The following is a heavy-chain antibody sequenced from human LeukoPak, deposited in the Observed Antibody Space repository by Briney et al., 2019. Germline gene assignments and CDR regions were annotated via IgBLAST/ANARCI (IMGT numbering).Heavy chain of an antibody. CDR1: GYTFTSYD. Sequence: ASVKVSCKASGYTFTSYDINWVRQATGQGFEWMGWMSPNSGNTGYAQKFQGRVTMTRSTSMSTAYMELSRLRSDDTAVYYCARVGYYESSGYYEYWGQGTLVTVSS. V-gene: IGHV1-8*01. CDR2: MSPNSGNT. D-gene: IGHD3-22*01. CDR3: ARVGYYESSGYYEY. J-gene: IGHJ4*02.